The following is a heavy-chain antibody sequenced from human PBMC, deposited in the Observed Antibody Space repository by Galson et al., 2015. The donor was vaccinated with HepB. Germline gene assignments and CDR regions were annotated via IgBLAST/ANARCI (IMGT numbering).Heavy chain of an antibody. D-gene: IGHD3-3*01. Sequence: SLRLSCAASGFTFSSYAMSWVRQAPGKGLEWVAVISYDGSNKYYADSVKGRFTISRDNSKNTLYLQMNSLRAEDTAAYYCARARRGYDFWSGYYHWGQGTLVTVSS. J-gene: IGHJ4*02. CDR1: GFTFSSYA. CDR2: ISYDGSNK. CDR3: ARARRGYDFWSGYYH. V-gene: IGHV3-30-3*01.